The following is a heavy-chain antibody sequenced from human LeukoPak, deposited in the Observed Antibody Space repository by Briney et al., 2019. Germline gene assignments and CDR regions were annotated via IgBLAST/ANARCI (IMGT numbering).Heavy chain of an antibody. CDR2: IYYSGST. Sequence: SETLSLTCTVSGASLNSPTYYCASVRQPPGKGLEWLGYIYYSGSTHYNPSLKSRVSISVDTSKNQISLKLSSVTAADTAVYYCARDLWSSSWFSNWFDPWGQGTLVTVSS. D-gene: IGHD6-13*01. CDR3: ARDLWSSSWFSNWFDP. V-gene: IGHV4-61*01. J-gene: IGHJ5*02. CDR1: GASLNSPTYY.